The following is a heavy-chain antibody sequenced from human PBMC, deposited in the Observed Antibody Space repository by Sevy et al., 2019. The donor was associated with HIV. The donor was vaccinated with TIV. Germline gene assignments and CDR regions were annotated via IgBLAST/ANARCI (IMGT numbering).Heavy chain of an antibody. D-gene: IGHD3-16*02. CDR3: ARVGELSSKNGFDP. J-gene: IGHJ5*02. Sequence: ASVKVSCKASGGTFSSYAISWVRQAPGQGLEWMGGIIPIFGTANYAQKFQGRVTITADESTSTAYMELSSLRSEDTAVYYCARVGELSSKNGFDPWGQGTLVTVSS. V-gene: IGHV1-69*13. CDR1: GGTFSSYA. CDR2: IIPIFGTA.